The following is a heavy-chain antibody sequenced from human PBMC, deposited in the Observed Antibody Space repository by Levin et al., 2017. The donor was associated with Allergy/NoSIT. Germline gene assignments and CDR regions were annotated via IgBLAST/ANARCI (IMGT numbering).Heavy chain of an antibody. V-gene: IGHV1-69*13. Sequence: SVKVSCKASGGTFSSYAISWVRQAPGQGLEWMGGIIPIFGTANYAQKFQGRVTITADESTSTAYMELSSLRSEDTAVYYCASKRSGYYTEDYYDGMDVWGQGTTVTVSS. CDR1: GGTFSSYA. CDR3: ASKRSGYYTEDYYDGMDV. CDR2: IIPIFGTA. J-gene: IGHJ6*02. D-gene: IGHD3-3*01.